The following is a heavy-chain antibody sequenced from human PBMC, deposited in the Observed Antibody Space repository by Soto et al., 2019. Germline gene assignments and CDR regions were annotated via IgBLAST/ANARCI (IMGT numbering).Heavy chain of an antibody. D-gene: IGHD6-19*01. CDR1: GGTFSNYA. CDR2: ITPFFGTA. CDR3: AQTLGLAVAGGGRFDL. Sequence: QVQLVQSGAEVKKPGSSVKVSCKASGGTFSNYAISWVRQAPGQGLEWMGGITPFFGTANYAQKFQGRVTITADESMSTGYMELSRLRSEDRAVYYCAQTLGLAVAGGGRFDLWGRGTLVTVSS. J-gene: IGHJ2*01. V-gene: IGHV1-69*12.